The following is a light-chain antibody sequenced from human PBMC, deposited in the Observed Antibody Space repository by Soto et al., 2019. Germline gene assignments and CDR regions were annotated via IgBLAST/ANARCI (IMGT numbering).Light chain of an antibody. V-gene: IGKV3-15*01. Sequence: EIVLTQSPATLSVSPGERAALSCLASQSVRSNLAWYQQRPGQAPRLLIQGASIGATGIPARFSGGGSGTDFTLAISRLAPEDFAVYYCHQYGNGAYTFGQGTKVDIK. CDR1: QSVRSN. CDR2: GAS. J-gene: IGKJ2*01. CDR3: HQYGNGAYT.